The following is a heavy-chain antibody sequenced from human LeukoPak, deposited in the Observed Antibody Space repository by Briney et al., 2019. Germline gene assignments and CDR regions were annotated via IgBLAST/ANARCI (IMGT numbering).Heavy chain of an antibody. D-gene: IGHD3-3*01. Sequence: PGGSLRLSCAASGFTFSSYGMHWVRQAPGKGLEWVAFIRYDGSNKYYADSVKGRFTISRDNSKNTLYLQMNSLRAEDTAVYYCAKERVRFLEWLSAVGFDYWGQGTLVTVSS. J-gene: IGHJ4*02. V-gene: IGHV3-30*02. CDR1: GFTFSSYG. CDR2: IRYDGSNK. CDR3: AKERVRFLEWLSAVGFDY.